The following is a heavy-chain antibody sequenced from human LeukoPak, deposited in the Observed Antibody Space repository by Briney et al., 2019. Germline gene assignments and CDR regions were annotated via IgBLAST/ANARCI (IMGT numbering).Heavy chain of an antibody. J-gene: IGHJ3*01. CDR3: AREFFFDFSAPYSLNAFDF. Sequence: PGGSLILSCAASGFTFSHYEMNWVRQAPGKELEWLSYISTSGTSAYYADSVKGRFTISRDNAKNSLYLQLNNLRAEDTAVYYCAREFFFDFSAPYSLNAFDFWGQGTMVTVFS. CDR2: ISTSGTSA. D-gene: IGHD3/OR15-3a*01. CDR1: GFTFSHYE. V-gene: IGHV3-48*03.